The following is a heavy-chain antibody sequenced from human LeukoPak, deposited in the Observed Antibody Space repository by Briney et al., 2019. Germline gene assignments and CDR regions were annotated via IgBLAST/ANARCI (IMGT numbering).Heavy chain of an antibody. Sequence: PSETLSLTCTVSGGSISSSSYYWGWIRQPPGKGLEWIGSIYHSGSTYYNPSLKSRVTISVDTSKNQFSLRLSSVTAADTAIYYCARYSYYYGSSGYYQSFDYWGQGTLVTVSS. CDR2: IYHSGST. J-gene: IGHJ4*02. CDR3: ARYSYYYGSSGYYQSFDY. CDR1: GGSISSSSYY. D-gene: IGHD3-22*01. V-gene: IGHV4-39*01.